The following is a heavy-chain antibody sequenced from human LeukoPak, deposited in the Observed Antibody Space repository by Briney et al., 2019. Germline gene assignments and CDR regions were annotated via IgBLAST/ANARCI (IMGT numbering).Heavy chain of an antibody. V-gene: IGHV3-49*04. Sequence: PGGSLRLSCTASGFTFGDYAMSWVRQAPGKGLEWVGFIRSKAYGGTTEYAASVKGRFTISRDDSKSIAYLQMNSLKTEDTAVYYCAKAIGFGELLGVWFDPWGQGTLVTVSS. CDR1: GFTFGDYA. J-gene: IGHJ5*02. D-gene: IGHD3-10*01. CDR3: AKAIGFGELLGVWFDP. CDR2: IRSKAYGGTT.